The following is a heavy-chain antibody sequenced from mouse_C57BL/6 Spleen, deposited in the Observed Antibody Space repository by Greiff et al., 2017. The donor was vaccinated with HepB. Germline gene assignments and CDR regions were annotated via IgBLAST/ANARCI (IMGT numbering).Heavy chain of an antibody. CDR3: ARFGLYDERDAMDY. CDR2: INPNNGGT. CDR1: GYTFTDYY. D-gene: IGHD2-3*01. Sequence: EVQLQQSGPELVKPGASVKISCKASGYTFTDYYMNWVKQSHGKSLEWIGDINPNNGGTSYNQKFKGKATLTVDKSSSTAYMELRSLTSEDSAVYYCARFGLYDERDAMDYWGQGTSVTVSS. V-gene: IGHV1-26*01. J-gene: IGHJ4*01.